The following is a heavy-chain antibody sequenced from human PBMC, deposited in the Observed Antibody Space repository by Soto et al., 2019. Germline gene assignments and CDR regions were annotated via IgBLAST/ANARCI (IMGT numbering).Heavy chain of an antibody. J-gene: IGHJ4*02. Sequence: SETLSLTCSVSCASIRSGGFYWSWLRQSPGKGLEWIGHIYYTGSTFVSPSLKGRLTISLDTSKNQFSLDLSSVTAADTAMYYCARIEMASIKWGRGTLVTVSS. CDR3: ARIEMASIK. CDR2: IYYTGST. V-gene: IGHV4-31*03. CDR1: CASIRSGGFY. D-gene: IGHD5-12*01.